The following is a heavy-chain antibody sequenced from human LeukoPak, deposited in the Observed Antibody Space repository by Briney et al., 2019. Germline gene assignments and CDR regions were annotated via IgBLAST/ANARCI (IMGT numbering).Heavy chain of an antibody. J-gene: IGHJ4*02. CDR3: TTSLSGSYIDY. V-gene: IGHV1-69*04. CDR1: GGTFSSYA. Sequence: SVKVSCKASGGTFSSYAISWVRQAPGQGLEWMGRIIPILGIANYAQKFQGRVTITADKSTSTAYMELSSLRSEDTAVYYCTTSLSGSYIDYWGQGTLVTVSS. CDR2: IIPILGIA. D-gene: IGHD1-26*01.